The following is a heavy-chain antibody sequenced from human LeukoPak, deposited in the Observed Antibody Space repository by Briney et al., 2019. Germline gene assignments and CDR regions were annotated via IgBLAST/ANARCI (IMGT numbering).Heavy chain of an antibody. V-gene: IGHV3-30*18. CDR2: TSYDGNNK. J-gene: IGHJ6*02. CDR1: GFTFSSYG. D-gene: IGHD1-26*01. Sequence: GGSLRLSCAASGFTFSSYGMHWVRQAPGKGLEWVAVTSYDGNNKYYADSVKGRFAISRDNSKNSLYLQMNSLRTEDTAVYYCAKDRGGTYYNYYYGMDVWGQGTTVTVSS. CDR3: AKDRGGTYYNYYYGMDV.